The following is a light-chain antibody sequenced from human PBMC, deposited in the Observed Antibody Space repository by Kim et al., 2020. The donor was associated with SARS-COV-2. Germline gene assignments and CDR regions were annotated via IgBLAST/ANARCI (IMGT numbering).Light chain of an antibody. CDR1: QSVNSN. J-gene: IGKJ4*01. CDR3: QQYDIWLT. V-gene: IGKV3-15*01. Sequence: SVAPGERATLSCRASQSVNSNLAWYQQKPGQAPRLLIYGASIRATGIPATFSGSGSGTEFTLTISSLQSEDFAVYYCQQYDIWLTFGGGTKVDIK. CDR2: GAS.